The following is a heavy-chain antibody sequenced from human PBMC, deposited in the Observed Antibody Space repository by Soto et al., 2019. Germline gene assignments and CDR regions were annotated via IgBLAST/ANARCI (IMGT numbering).Heavy chain of an antibody. CDR2: IYISGST. Sequence: SETLSLTCTVSGGSISTYYWSWIRQPAGKGLEWIGRIYISGSTNYNPSLKSRVTMSVDTSKNQFSLKPSFLTAADTAVYYCARGGSYYRYDYWGQGTLVTVSS. CDR3: ARGGSYYRYDY. J-gene: IGHJ4*02. V-gene: IGHV4-4*07. D-gene: IGHD1-26*01. CDR1: GGSISTYY.